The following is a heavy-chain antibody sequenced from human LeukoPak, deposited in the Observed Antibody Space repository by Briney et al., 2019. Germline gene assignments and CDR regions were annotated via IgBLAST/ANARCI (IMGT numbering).Heavy chain of an antibody. D-gene: IGHD6-13*01. CDR1: GYTFTSYD. J-gene: IGHJ4*02. CDR3: ARLNSWYYFDY. Sequence: ASVKVSCKASGYTFTSYDINWVRQATGQGLEWMGFMNPNSGNTGYAQKFQGRVTMTRDTSTSTAYMELRSLRSDDTAVYYCARLNSWYYFDYWGQGTLVTVSS. CDR2: MNPNSGNT. V-gene: IGHV1-8*01.